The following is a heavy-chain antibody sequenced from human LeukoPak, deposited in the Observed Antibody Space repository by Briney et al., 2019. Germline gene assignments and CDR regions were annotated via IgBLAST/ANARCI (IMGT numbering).Heavy chain of an antibody. CDR2: IYYSGST. CDR1: GGSISSYY. D-gene: IGHD3-9*01. CDR3: ASSPLRYATWGGYYYMDV. J-gene: IGHJ6*03. Sequence: SETLSLTCTVSGGSISSYYWSWIRQPPGKGLEWIGYIYYSGSTNYNPSLKSRVTISVDTSKNQFSLKLSSVTAADTAVYYCASSPLRYATWGGYYYMDVWGKGTTVTVSS. V-gene: IGHV4-59*01.